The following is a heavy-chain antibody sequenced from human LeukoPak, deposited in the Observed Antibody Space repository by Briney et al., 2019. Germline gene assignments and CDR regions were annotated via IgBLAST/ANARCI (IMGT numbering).Heavy chain of an antibody. D-gene: IGHD4-23*01. J-gene: IGHJ4*02. CDR3: AKDGTQTYGGNSRFDY. Sequence: HPGGSLRLSCAASGFTFSSYAMSWVRQAPGKGLEWVSAISGSGGSTYYADSVKGRFTISRDNSKNTLYLQMNSLRAEDTAVYYCAKDGTQTYGGNSRFDYWGQGTLVTVSS. V-gene: IGHV3-23*01. CDR1: GFTFSSYA. CDR2: ISGSGGST.